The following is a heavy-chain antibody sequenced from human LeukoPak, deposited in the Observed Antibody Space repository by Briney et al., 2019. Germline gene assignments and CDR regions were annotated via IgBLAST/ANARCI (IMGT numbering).Heavy chain of an antibody. CDR3: ARDENGMDV. CDR2: ISRSGSTI. Sequence: GGSLRLSCAASGFTFSSYEMNWVRQAPGKGLDWVSYISRSGSTIYYADSVKGRFTISRDNAKNSLYLQMNSLRAEDTALYYCARDENGMDVWGKGTTVTVSS. CDR1: GFTFSSYE. V-gene: IGHV3-48*03. J-gene: IGHJ6*04.